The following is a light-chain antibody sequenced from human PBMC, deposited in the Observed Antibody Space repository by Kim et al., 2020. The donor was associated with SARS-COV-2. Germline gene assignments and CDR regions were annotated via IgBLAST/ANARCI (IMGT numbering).Light chain of an antibody. CDR1: SLRSYF. CDR3: NSRDKSDDQFHLV. J-gene: IGLJ3*02. Sequence: GETVKITCRGDSLRSYFASWYQQKTGQAPVLVIYGKNNRPSGIPDRFSASTSGNTASLTITGAQAEDEADYYCNSRDKSDDQFHLVFGGGTQLTVL. V-gene: IGLV3-19*01. CDR2: GKN.